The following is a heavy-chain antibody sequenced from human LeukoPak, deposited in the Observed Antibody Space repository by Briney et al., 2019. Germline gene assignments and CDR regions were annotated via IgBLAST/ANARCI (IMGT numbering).Heavy chain of an antibody. Sequence: GGSLRLSCAASGFTVSSNYMSWVRQAPGKGLEWVSVIYSGGSTYYADSVKGRFTISRDNSKNTLYLQMNSLRAEDTAVYYCARGIAGYCSSTSCYRGVTDWGQGTLVTVSS. V-gene: IGHV3-53*05. CDR1: GFTVSSNY. J-gene: IGHJ4*02. CDR2: IYSGGST. CDR3: ARGIAGYCSSTSCYRGVTD. D-gene: IGHD2-2*02.